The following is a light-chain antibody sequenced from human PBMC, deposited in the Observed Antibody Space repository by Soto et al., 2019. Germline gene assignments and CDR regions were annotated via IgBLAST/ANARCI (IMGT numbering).Light chain of an antibody. V-gene: IGKV3-20*01. CDR2: GAS. CDR3: QQYGSFPST. J-gene: IGKJ1*01. Sequence: EIVLTQSPGTLSLSQGERATLSCRASQSVSSSYLAWYQQKPGQAPRLLIYGASSRATGIPDRFSGSGSGTDFTLSISRLEPEDFAVYYCQQYGSFPSTFGQGTKVEIK. CDR1: QSVSSSY.